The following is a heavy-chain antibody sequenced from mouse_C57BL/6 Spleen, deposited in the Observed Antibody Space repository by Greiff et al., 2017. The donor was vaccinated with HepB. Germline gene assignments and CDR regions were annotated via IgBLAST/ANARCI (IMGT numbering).Heavy chain of an antibody. Sequence: EVQGVESGGGLVQPGGSMKLSCVASGFTFSNYWMNWVRQSPEKGLEWVAQIRLKSDNYATHYAESVKGRFTISRDDSKSSVYLQMNNLRAEDTGIYYCTRGAYWGQGTLVTVSA. CDR3: TRGAY. J-gene: IGHJ3*01. CDR1: GFTFSNYW. CDR2: IRLKSDNYAT. V-gene: IGHV6-3*01.